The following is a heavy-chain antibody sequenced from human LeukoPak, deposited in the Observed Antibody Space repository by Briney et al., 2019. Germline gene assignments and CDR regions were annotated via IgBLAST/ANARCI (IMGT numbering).Heavy chain of an antibody. CDR2: MNPNSGNT. Sequence: ASVKVSCKASGYTFTSYDINWVRQATGQGLEWMGWMNPNSGNTGYAQKFQGRVTMTRNTSISTAYMELSRLRSDDTAVYYCARGLLWFGESPWGAFDYWGQGTLVTVSS. J-gene: IGHJ4*02. V-gene: IGHV1-8*01. D-gene: IGHD3-10*01. CDR1: GYTFTSYD. CDR3: ARGLLWFGESPWGAFDY.